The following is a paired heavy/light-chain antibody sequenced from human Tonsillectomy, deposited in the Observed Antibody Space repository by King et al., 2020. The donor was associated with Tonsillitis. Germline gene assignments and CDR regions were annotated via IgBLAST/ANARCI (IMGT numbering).Heavy chain of an antibody. V-gene: IGHV3-53*01. CDR3: ARDHPRTSGFYPDAFDI. J-gene: IGHJ3*02. D-gene: IGHD3-22*01. Sequence: EVRLVESGGGLIQPGGSLRLSCAASGFTVSSNYMHWVRQAPGKGLEWVSFIYTGDRTYYADSVKGRFTISRDNSKNTLYLQMNSLRVEDTAVYYCARDHPRTSGFYPDAFDIWGQGTMVTVSS. CDR2: IYTGDRT. CDR1: GFTVSSNY.
Light chain of an antibody. CDR3: QVWDGSSDRVV. CDR1: NIGSKS. J-gene: IGLJ2*01. Sequence: SYVLTQPPSVSVAPGKTASITCGGNNIGSKSVHWYQQKPGQAPVLVIYYDRDRPSGIPARFSGSNSGNTATLTISRVEAGDEADYYCQVWDGSSDRVVFGGGTKLTVL. CDR2: YDR. V-gene: IGLV3-21*01.